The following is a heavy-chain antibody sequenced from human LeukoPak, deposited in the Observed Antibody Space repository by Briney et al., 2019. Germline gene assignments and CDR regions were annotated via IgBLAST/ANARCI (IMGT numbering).Heavy chain of an antibody. CDR1: GFTFSSYG. D-gene: IGHD3-3*01. CDR3: AKDARRFLGYYYMDV. V-gene: IGHV3-30*02. CDR2: IRYDGSNK. J-gene: IGHJ6*03. Sequence: PGGSLRLSCAASGFTFSSYGMHWVRQAPGKGLEWVAFIRYDGSNKYYADSVKGRFTISRDNSKNTLYLQMNSLRAEDTAVYYCAKDARRFLGYYYMDVWGKGTTVTVSS.